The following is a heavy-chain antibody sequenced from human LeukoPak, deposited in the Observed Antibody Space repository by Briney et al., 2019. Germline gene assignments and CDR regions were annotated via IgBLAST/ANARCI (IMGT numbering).Heavy chain of an antibody. CDR1: GFTFSIYS. Sequence: GGSLRLSCAASGFTFSIYSMNWVRQAPGKGLEWVSYIGGTHSNIYYADSVKGRFTISRDDAKNSLYLQMNSLRDEDTAVYYCARDHSGYDIFDYWGQGTLVTVSS. D-gene: IGHD5-12*01. V-gene: IGHV3-48*02. CDR2: IGGTHSNI. J-gene: IGHJ4*02. CDR3: ARDHSGYDIFDY.